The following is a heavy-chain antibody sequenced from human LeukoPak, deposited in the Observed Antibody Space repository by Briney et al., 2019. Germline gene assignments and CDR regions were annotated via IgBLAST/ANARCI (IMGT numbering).Heavy chain of an antibody. CDR1: GFTFSSYA. CDR3: AKLSALVVPALIDY. J-gene: IGHJ4*02. D-gene: IGHD2-2*01. Sequence: QPGGSLRFSCAASGFTFSSYAMSWVRQAPGKGLEWVSAISGSGGSTYYADSVKGRFTISRDNSKNTLYLQMNSLRAEDTAVYYCAKLSALVVPALIDYWGQGTLVTVSS. CDR2: ISGSGGST. V-gene: IGHV3-23*01.